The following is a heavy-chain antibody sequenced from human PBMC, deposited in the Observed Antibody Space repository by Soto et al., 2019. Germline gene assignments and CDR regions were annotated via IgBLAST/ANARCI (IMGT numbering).Heavy chain of an antibody. CDR3: AKSHYYASGSYYSLGY. CDR2: ISYDGSNK. Sequence: GGSLRLSCAASGFTFSSYGMHWVRQAPGKGLEWVAVISYDGSNKYYADSVKGRFTISRDNSKNTLYLQMNNLRGDDTAVYHCAKSHYYASGSYYSLGYWGQGALVTVSS. CDR1: GFTFSSYG. D-gene: IGHD3-10*01. V-gene: IGHV3-30*18. J-gene: IGHJ4*02.